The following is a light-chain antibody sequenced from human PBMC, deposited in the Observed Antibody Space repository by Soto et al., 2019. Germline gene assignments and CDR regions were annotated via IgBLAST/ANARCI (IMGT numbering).Light chain of an antibody. V-gene: IGKV3-20*01. Sequence: EIVLTQSPGTLSLSPGDSATLSCRASQTVISDYLTWYQQTPGQAPRLLIYGASSRATDTPDRFSGRGSGTDFSLTISRLDPGDFAVYYCQVYGNSMWTFGQGTQVEI. CDR1: QTVISDY. CDR2: GAS. CDR3: QVYGNSMWT. J-gene: IGKJ1*01.